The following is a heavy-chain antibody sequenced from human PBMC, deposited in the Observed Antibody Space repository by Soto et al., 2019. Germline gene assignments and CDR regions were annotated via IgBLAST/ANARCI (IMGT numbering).Heavy chain of an antibody. D-gene: IGHD6-19*01. J-gene: IGHJ3*02. Sequence: EVRLLESGGGLVQPGGSLRLSCAASGFTFSSYVMSWVRQAPGKGLEWVSAISGSGGTTYYADSVKGRFTFSRDNSKNTLYLQMNSLRAEDTAVYYCAKTANGWFSAFDIWGQGTMVTVSS. CDR2: ISGSGGTT. CDR3: AKTANGWFSAFDI. CDR1: GFTFSSYV. V-gene: IGHV3-23*01.